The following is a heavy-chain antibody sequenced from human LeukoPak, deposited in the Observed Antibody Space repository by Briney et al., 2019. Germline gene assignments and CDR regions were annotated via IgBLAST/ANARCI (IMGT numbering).Heavy chain of an antibody. D-gene: IGHD1-1*01. CDR2: ISGNGDIT. V-gene: IGHV3-23*01. J-gene: IGHJ4*02. Sequence: PGGSLRLSCAASGFTFSSYAMSWVRQAPEKGLEWVSAISGNGDITYYADTVKGRFGGSRDNSKNTLYLQLNSLRAEDTAVYYCAKDLRGTLSSRGPFEYWGQGTLVTVSS. CDR3: AKDLRGTLSSRGPFEY. CDR1: GFTFSSYA.